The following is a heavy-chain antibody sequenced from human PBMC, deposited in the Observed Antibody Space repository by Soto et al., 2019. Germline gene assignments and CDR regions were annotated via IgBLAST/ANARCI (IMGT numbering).Heavy chain of an antibody. CDR2: TRNKANGYTT. Sequence: GGSLRLSCVASGFAFSDDYVDWGRQAPGKGLEWVGRTRNKANGYTTEYAASVKGRFIISRDDSKNSLYLQMNSLKTEDTAVYYCARELMTTVTFFDFWGQGTLVTVSS. CDR3: ARELMTTVTFFDF. D-gene: IGHD4-17*01. CDR1: GFAFSDDY. J-gene: IGHJ4*02. V-gene: IGHV3-72*01.